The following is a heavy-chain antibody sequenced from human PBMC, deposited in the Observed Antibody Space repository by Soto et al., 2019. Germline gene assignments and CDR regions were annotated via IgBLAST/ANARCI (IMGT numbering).Heavy chain of an antibody. D-gene: IGHD2-15*01. V-gene: IGHV1-69*06. CDR2: IIPIFGTA. Sequence: SVKVSCKASGGTFSSYAISWVRQAPGQGLEWMGGIIPIFGTANYAQKFQGRVTITADKSTSTAYMELSSLRSEDTAVYYCARAVVVVAADNWFDPWGQGTLVTVSS. CDR1: GGTFSSYA. J-gene: IGHJ5*02. CDR3: ARAVVVVAADNWFDP.